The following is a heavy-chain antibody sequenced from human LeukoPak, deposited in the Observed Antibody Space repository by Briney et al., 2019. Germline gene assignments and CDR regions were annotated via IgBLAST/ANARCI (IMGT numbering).Heavy chain of an antibody. V-gene: IGHV4-30-2*01. J-gene: IGHJ3*02. CDR2: IYHSGST. CDR3: ARGETGDLAFDI. D-gene: IGHD7-27*01. CDR1: GGSISSGGYS. Sequence: KSSETLSLTCAVSGGSISSGGYSWSWIRQPPGKGLEWIGYIYHSGSTYYNPSLKSRVTISVDRSKNQFSLKLSSVTAADTAVYHCARGETGDLAFDIWGQGTMVTVSS.